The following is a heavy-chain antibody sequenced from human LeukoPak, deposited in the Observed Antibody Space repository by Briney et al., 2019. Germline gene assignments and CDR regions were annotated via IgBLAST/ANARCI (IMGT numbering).Heavy chain of an antibody. D-gene: IGHD2-15*01. CDR2: INHSGST. CDR1: GGSFSGYY. J-gene: IGHJ6*02. CDR3: ARGVRKGYCSGGSCYSRDYYGMDV. Sequence: SLTCAVYGGSFSGYYWSWIRQPPGKGLEWIGEINHSGSTNYNPSLKSRVTISVDTSKNQFSLKLSSVTAADTAVYYCARGVRKGYCSGGSCYSRDYYGMDVWGQGTTVTVSS. V-gene: IGHV4-34*01.